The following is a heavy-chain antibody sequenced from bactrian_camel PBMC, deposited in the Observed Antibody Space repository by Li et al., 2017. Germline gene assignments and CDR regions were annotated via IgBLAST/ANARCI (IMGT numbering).Heavy chain of an antibody. J-gene: IGHJ6*01. CDR3: AAEQFGGCSTEKGFGY. CDR1: RNKYR. D-gene: IGHD3*01. Sequence: HVQLVESGGGSVQPGGSLTLSCSYTRNKYRMGWFRQTPGKEREGVASMSNDGRVNYADAVKGRFTLSKDKSKNTLYLRMNSLKVEDSNTYYCAAEQFGGCSTEKGFGYWGKGTQVTVS. CDR2: MSNDGRV. V-gene: IGHV3S53*01.